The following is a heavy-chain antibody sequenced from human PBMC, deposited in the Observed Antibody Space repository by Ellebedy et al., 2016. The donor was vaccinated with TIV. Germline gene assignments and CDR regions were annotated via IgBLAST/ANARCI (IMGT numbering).Heavy chain of an antibody. Sequence: AASVKVSCKASGYTFTTYAIHRVRQAPGQGLEWMGWINAGNGNTKYSQKFQGRVTITRDTSASTAYMELSSLTSEDTAVYYCARALSIEAAGTGYWGQGTLVTVSS. V-gene: IGHV1-3*01. CDR2: INAGNGNT. J-gene: IGHJ4*02. CDR3: ARALSIEAAGTGY. D-gene: IGHD6-13*01. CDR1: GYTFTTYA.